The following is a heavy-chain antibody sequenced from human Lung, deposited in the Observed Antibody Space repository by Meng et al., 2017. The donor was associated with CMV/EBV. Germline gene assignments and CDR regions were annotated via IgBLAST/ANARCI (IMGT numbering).Heavy chain of an antibody. D-gene: IGHD3-10*01. CDR3: LRRSGGSV. CDR1: GDSITNHNW. J-gene: IGHJ1*01. Sequence: QVQLRESGPALVKPSETPPPPCAVSGDSITNHNWWAWVRQPPGKGLEWIGEIPHRGSSAYNPSLKSRVSMSIDKSKNQFSLKLTSVTAADTAVYHCLRRSGGSVWGQGTLVTVSS. CDR2: IPHRGSS. V-gene: IGHV4-4*02.